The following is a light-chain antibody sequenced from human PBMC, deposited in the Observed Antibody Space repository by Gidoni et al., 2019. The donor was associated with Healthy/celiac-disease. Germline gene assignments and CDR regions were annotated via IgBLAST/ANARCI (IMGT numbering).Light chain of an antibody. CDR2: RDS. CDR3: QVWDSSVV. CDR1: NIGSKN. J-gene: IGLJ2*01. V-gene: IGLV3-9*01. Sequence: SYELTQPLSVSVALGQTARITCGGNNIGSKNVHWYQQKPGQAPVLVIYRDSNRPSGIPARFSGSNSGNPATLTISRAQAGDEADYYCQVWDSSVVFGGGTKLTVL.